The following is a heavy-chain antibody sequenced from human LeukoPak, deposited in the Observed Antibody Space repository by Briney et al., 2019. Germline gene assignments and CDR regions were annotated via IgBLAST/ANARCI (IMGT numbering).Heavy chain of an antibody. CDR1: GGSISANY. CDR3: ARWYCSGDTCYHLDV. J-gene: IGHJ6*03. V-gene: IGHV4-59*01. CDR2: IYYSGST. Sequence: SETLSLTCTVSGGSISANYWSWIRQPPGKGLEWIGYIYYSGSTRYNPSLKSRVTMSVDTSNNQFSLRLSSVTAADTAVYYCARWYCSGDTCYHLDVWGKGATVTVSS. D-gene: IGHD2-15*01.